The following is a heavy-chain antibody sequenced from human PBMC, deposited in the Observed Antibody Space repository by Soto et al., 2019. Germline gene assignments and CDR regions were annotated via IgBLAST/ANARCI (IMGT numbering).Heavy chain of an antibody. Sequence: PSQTLSLTFAISGDSVSSNSAAWNCISQSPSRGLEWLGRTYYRSKLYNDYAVSVKSRITINPDTSKNQFSLQLNSVTPEDTAVYYCARDPGGITMVRGVIITRDYYGMDVWGQGTTVTVSS. CDR1: GDSVSSNSAA. D-gene: IGHD3-10*01. J-gene: IGHJ6*02. CDR3: ARDPGGITMVRGVIITRDYYGMDV. CDR2: TYYRSKLYN. V-gene: IGHV6-1*01.